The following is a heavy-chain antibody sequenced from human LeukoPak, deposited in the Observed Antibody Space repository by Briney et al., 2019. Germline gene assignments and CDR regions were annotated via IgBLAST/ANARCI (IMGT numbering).Heavy chain of an antibody. CDR1: GGSIRSSSYY. CDR3: ARQVVAVAGTGYFDY. CDR2: IYYSGST. V-gene: IGHV4-39*01. J-gene: IGHJ4*02. D-gene: IGHD6-19*01. Sequence: SGTLSLTCTVSGGSIRSSSYYWGWIRQPPGKGLEWIGSIYYSGSTYYNASLKSRGTISVDTSKNQFSLKLNSVTAADTAVYFCARQVVAVAGTGYFDYWGQGTLVTV.